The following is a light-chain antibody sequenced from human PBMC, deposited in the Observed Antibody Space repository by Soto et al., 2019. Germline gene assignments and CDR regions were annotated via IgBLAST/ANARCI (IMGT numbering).Light chain of an antibody. CDR2: EVT. Sequence: QSALTQPPSASGSPGQSVTISCTGTSSDVGGYDYVSWYQQYPGKTPKLMIFEVTKRPSGVPDRFSGSKSGNTASLTVSGLQAEDEAEYYCSSYAGNNKYVFGTGTKLTVL. CDR1: SSDVGGYDY. V-gene: IGLV2-8*01. J-gene: IGLJ1*01. CDR3: SSYAGNNKYV.